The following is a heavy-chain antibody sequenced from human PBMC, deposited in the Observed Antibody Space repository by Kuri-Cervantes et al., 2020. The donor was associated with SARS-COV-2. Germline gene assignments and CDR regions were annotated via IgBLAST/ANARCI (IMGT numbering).Heavy chain of an antibody. V-gene: IGHV3-30*02. CDR1: GFTFSNYG. J-gene: IGHJ4*02. CDR3: AKNHGGGYDFSIHFDTYFDY. CDR2: IQYDGSNK. D-gene: IGHD3-3*01. Sequence: GESLKISCAASGFTFSNYGMHWVRQAPGKGLEWVAFIQYDGSNKFYGDSLKGRSTISRDNSKNTLYLQVNSLRAEDTAVYYCAKNHGGGYDFSIHFDTYFDYWGQGTLVTVSS.